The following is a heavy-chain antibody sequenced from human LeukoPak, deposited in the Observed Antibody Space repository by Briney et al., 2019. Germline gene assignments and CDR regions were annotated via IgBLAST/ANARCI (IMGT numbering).Heavy chain of an antibody. CDR3: ARVLYPFRWYFDL. J-gene: IGHJ2*01. V-gene: IGHV3-7*01. Sequence: GGSLRLSCAPSGFTYNTYWMSCVPRAPGKGLKCVANIKQDGWEKLYVDCVKGRFTISRHNEKSSLYLKMKSLSGKHAGVYFCARVLYPFRWYFDLWGGGTLVSVSS. D-gene: IGHD2-8*01. CDR2: IKQDGWEK. CDR1: GFTYNTYW.